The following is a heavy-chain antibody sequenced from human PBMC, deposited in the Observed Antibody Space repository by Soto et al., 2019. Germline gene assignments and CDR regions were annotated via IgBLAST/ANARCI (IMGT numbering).Heavy chain of an antibody. CDR3: ARSHLMDV. CDR1: GFTFSSYA. J-gene: IGHJ6*02. V-gene: IGHV3-30-3*01. CDR2: ISYDGSNK. Sequence: PGGSLRLSCAASGFTFSSYAMHWVRQAPGKGLEWVAVISYDGSNKYYADSVKGRFTISRDDSKNTLYLQMNSLRAEDTAVYYCARSHLMDVWGQGTTVTVSS.